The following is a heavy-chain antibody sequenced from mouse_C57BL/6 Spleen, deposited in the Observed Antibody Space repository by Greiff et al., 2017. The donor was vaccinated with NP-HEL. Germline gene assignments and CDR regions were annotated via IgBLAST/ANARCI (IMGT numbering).Heavy chain of an antibody. CDR1: GYTFTDYN. J-gene: IGHJ3*01. CDR3: ARRGTAQASWFAY. Sequence: VQLQQSGPELVKPGASVKMSCKASGYTFTDYNMHWVKQSHGKSLEWIGYINPNNGGTSYNQKFKGKATLTVNKSSSTAYMELHSLTSEDSAVYYCARRGTAQASWFAYWGQGTLVTVSA. V-gene: IGHV1-22*01. CDR2: INPNNGGT. D-gene: IGHD3-2*02.